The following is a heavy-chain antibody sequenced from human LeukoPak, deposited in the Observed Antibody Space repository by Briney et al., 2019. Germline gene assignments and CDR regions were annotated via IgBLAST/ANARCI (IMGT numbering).Heavy chain of an antibody. V-gene: IGHV3-11*04. J-gene: IGHJ4*02. Sequence: GGPLRLSCEASGFSFSNYFMSWIRQAPGKGLEWVSYITNSGRSTNYADAVKGRFTISRDNVKKSVYLEMTDLRAEDTAVYYCAREASGNYYVFDYCGQGTLVTVSS. CDR2: ITNSGRST. D-gene: IGHD1-26*01. CDR1: GFSFSNYF. CDR3: AREASGNYYVFDY.